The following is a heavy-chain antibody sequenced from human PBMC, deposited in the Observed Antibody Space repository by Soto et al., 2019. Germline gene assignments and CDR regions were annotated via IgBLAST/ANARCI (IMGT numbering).Heavy chain of an antibody. CDR1: GYTFTHYD. Sequence: ASVKVSCKASGYTFTHYDINWVRQATGQGLEWMGWMNPNTGNTGFAQKFQDRVTMTRNTSISTAYMELSSLRSEDTAVYFCARTYYYDSSGYYYPYGTAFDDWGQGSLVTGSS. CDR3: ARTYYYDSSGYYYPYGTAFDD. CDR2: MNPNTGNT. V-gene: IGHV1-8*01. D-gene: IGHD3-22*01. J-gene: IGHJ4*02.